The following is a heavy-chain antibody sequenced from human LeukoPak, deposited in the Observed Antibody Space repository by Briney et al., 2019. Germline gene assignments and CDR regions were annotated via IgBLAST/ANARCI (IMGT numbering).Heavy chain of an antibody. V-gene: IGHV3-23*01. CDR1: GFTFSSSA. CDR3: ARDFRFLDDY. J-gene: IGHJ4*02. D-gene: IGHD3-3*01. CDR2: ISGSGTST. Sequence: GGSLRLSCAASGFTFSSSAMSWVRQAPGKGLEWVSSISGSGTSTYYADSVKGRFTISRDNAKNSLYLQMNSLRAEDTAVYYCARDFRFLDDYWGQGTLVTVSS.